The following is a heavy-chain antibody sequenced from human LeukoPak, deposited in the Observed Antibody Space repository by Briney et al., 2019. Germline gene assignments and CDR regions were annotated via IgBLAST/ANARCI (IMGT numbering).Heavy chain of an antibody. J-gene: IGHJ6*02. V-gene: IGHV3-30-3*01. CDR1: GLTFSSYA. CDR2: ISYDGSNK. CDR3: ARETLDYYDSSGYYYHYYYYGMDV. D-gene: IGHD3-22*01. Sequence: PGGSLRLSCAASGLTFSSYAMHWVRQAPGKGLEWVAVISYDGSNKYYADSVKGRFTISRDNSKNTLYLQMNSLRAEDTAVYYCARETLDYYDSSGYYYHYYYYGMDVWGQGTTVTVSS.